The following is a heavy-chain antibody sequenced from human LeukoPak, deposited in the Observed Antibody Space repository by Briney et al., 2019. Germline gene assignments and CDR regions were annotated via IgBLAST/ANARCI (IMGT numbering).Heavy chain of an antibody. D-gene: IGHD3-22*01. CDR3: AKGDYYDSSASVDY. CDR1: GFTFDDYA. J-gene: IGHJ4*02. Sequence: PGGSLRLSCAASGFTFDDYAMHWVRQAPGKGLELVSGISWNSGSIGYADSVKGRFTISRDNAKNSLYLQMNSLRAEDMALYYCAKGDYYDSSASVDYWGQGTLVTVSS. CDR2: ISWNSGSI. V-gene: IGHV3-9*03.